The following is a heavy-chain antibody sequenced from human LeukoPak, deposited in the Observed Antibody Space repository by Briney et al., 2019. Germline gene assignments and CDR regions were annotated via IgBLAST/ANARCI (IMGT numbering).Heavy chain of an antibody. V-gene: IGHV1-18*04. CDR3: ARGYCSSTSCPDPFDY. CDR1: GYTFTSYG. Sequence: ASVKLSFTSSGYTFTSYGISWVRQAPGQGLEWMGWISAYNGNTNYAQKLQGRVTMTTDTSTSTAYMELRSPRSDDTAVYYCARGYCSSTSCPDPFDYWGQGTLVTVSS. CDR2: ISAYNGNT. J-gene: IGHJ4*02. D-gene: IGHD2-2*01.